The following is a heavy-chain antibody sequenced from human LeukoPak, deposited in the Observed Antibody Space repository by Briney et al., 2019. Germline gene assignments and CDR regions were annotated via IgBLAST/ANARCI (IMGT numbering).Heavy chain of an antibody. CDR2: ISSSGSTI. Sequence: GGSLRLSCAASGFTFSSYEMDWVRQAPGKGLEWVSYISSSGSTIYYADSVKGRFTISRDNAKNSLYLQMNSLRAEDTAVYYCARGSAVVTPGYFDYWGQGTLVTVSS. CDR1: GFTFSSYE. V-gene: IGHV3-48*03. CDR3: ARGSAVVTPGYFDY. J-gene: IGHJ4*02. D-gene: IGHD4-23*01.